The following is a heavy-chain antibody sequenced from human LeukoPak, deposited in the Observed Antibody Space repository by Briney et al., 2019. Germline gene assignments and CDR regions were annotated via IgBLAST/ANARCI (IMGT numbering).Heavy chain of an antibody. Sequence: GGSLRLSCAASGFTFSSYAMSWVRQAPGKGLEWVSIISGSGGSTSSTYYADSVKGRFTISRDNSKNTLYLQMNSLRAEDSAVYYCAKDASPWVRFLEWLLYRERAFDYWGQGILVTVSS. CDR2: ISGSGGSTSST. J-gene: IGHJ4*02. CDR3: AKDASPWVRFLEWLLYRERAFDY. CDR1: GFTFSSYA. V-gene: IGHV3-23*01. D-gene: IGHD3-3*01.